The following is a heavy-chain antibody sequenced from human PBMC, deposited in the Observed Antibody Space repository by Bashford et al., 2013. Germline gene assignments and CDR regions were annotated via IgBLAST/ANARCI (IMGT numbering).Heavy chain of an antibody. CDR2: IYYSGNT. V-gene: IGHV4-59*01. J-gene: IGHJ4*02. CDR1: GGSISSYY. CDR3: ARAFSSGWMNY. Sequence: SSETLSLTCTVSGGSISSYYWSWIRQPPGKGLEWIGYIYYSGNTNYNPSLKSRVTISVDTSKNQFSLKLSSVTAADTAVYYCARAFSSGWMNYWGQGTLVTVSS. D-gene: IGHD6-19*01.